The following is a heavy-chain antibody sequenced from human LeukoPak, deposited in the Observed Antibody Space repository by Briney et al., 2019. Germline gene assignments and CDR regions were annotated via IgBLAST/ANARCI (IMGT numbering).Heavy chain of an antibody. CDR3: ARDLRDYGDNQNWFDP. D-gene: IGHD4-17*01. J-gene: IGHJ5*02. CDR1: GDSINSYY. Sequence: SETLSLTCSVSGDSINSYYWSWIRQPPGKGLEWIGYIYYSGSTNYNPSLKSRVTISVDTSKNQFSLKLSSVTAADTAVYYCARDLRDYGDNQNWFDPWGQGTLVTVSS. CDR2: IYYSGST. V-gene: IGHV4-59*01.